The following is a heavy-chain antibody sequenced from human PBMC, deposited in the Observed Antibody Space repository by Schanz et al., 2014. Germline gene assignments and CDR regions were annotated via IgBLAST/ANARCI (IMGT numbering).Heavy chain of an antibody. CDR1: GFTVSSNY. Sequence: VQLVDSGGGLVKPGGFLRLSCAASGFTVSSNYMSWVRQAPGQGLEWVSTISGSGGDTYPADSVKGRFTISRDNSNNTVNLQMNSLRAEDTAVYYCAKEKEEVAADGSFFDSWGQGTPXTVSS. J-gene: IGHJ4*02. D-gene: IGHD6-13*01. V-gene: IGHV3-66*02. CDR2: ISGSGGDT. CDR3: AKEKEEVAADGSFFDS.